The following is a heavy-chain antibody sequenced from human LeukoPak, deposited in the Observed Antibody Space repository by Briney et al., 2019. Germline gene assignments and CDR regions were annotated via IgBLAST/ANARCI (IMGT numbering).Heavy chain of an antibody. CDR3: ARHYDSNSYGPGY. CDR1: GFTFSSYS. Sequence: GGSLRLSCAASGFTFSSYSLNWVRQAPGKGLEWVSSISSSSSYIYYADSVKGRFTTSRDNAKNSLYLQMNSLRAEDTAVYYRARHYDSNSYGPGYWGQGTLVTVSS. CDR2: ISSSSSYI. V-gene: IGHV3-21*01. J-gene: IGHJ4*02. D-gene: IGHD3-22*01.